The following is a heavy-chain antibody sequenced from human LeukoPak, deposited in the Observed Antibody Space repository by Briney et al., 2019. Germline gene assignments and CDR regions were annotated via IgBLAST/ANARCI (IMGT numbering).Heavy chain of an antibody. J-gene: IGHJ6*02. V-gene: IGHV1-2*04. D-gene: IGHD2-2*01. CDR2: INPNSGGT. CDR1: GYTFTGYY. CDR3: ARGPGIVVVPAAKYGMDV. Sequence: GASVKVSCKAPGYTFTGYYMHWVRQAPGQGLEWMGWINPNSGGTNYAQKFQGWVTMTRDTSISTAYMELSRLRSDDTAVYYCARGPGIVVVPAAKYGMDVWGQGTTVTVSS.